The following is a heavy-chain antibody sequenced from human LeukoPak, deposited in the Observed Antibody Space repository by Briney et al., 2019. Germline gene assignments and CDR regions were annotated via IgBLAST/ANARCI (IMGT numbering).Heavy chain of an antibody. J-gene: IGHJ4*02. V-gene: IGHV4-34*01. Sequence: SETLSLTCAVYGGSFSGYYWSWFRQPPGKGLEWIGEIHHSGGTDYNPSLKSRVTISADTSKNHFSLQLSSVTAADTAVYYCARHGHHGDHDYWGQGTLVTVSS. D-gene: IGHD2-21*02. CDR3: ARHGHHGDHDY. CDR2: IHHSGGT. CDR1: GGSFSGYY.